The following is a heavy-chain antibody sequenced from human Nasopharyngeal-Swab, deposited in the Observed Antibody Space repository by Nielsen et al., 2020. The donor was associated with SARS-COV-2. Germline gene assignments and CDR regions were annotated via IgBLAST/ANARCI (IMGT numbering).Heavy chain of an antibody. J-gene: IGHJ6*03. D-gene: IGHD3-3*01. CDR2: IWCDGSNK. V-gene: IGHV3-33*01. Sequence: GESLKISCAASGFTFSSYGMHWVRQAPGKGLEWVAVIWCDGSNKYYADSVKGRFTISRDNSKNTLYLQMNSLRAEDTAVYYCARDGEFWSGYTYYYYYYMDVWGKGTTVTVSS. CDR1: GFTFSSYG. CDR3: ARDGEFWSGYTYYYYYYMDV.